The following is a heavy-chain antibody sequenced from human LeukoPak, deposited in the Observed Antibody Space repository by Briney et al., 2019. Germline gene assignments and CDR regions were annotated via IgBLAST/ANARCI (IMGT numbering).Heavy chain of an antibody. CDR2: IKQDGSEK. V-gene: IGHV3-7*03. CDR3: TTGPALYASYYYYMDV. J-gene: IGHJ6*03. CDR1: GFTFSSYW. Sequence: GGSLRLSCTASGFTFSSYWMSWVRQAPGKGLEWVANIKQDGSEKYYVDSVKGRFTISRDNVKNSLYLQMNSLRAEDTADYFCTTGPALYASYYYYMDVWGKGTTVTVSS. D-gene: IGHD2-8*01.